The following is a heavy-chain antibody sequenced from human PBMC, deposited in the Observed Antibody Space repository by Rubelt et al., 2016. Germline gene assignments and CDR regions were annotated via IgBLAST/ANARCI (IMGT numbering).Heavy chain of an antibody. CDR2: ISSSSSYI. J-gene: IGHJ4*02. CDR1: GFTFSTYS. D-gene: IGHD3-22*01. CDR3: AKDPSRFYYDSSYYFDY. Sequence: LRLSCAASGFTFSTYSMNWVRQAPGKGLEWVSSISSSSSYIYYADSVKGRFTISRDNAKNSLYLQMNSLRAEDTAVYYCAKDPSRFYYDSSYYFDYWGQGTLVTVSS. V-gene: IGHV3-21*04.